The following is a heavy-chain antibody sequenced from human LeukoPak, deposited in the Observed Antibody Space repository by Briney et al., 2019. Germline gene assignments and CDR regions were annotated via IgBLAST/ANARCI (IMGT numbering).Heavy chain of an antibody. Sequence: PSETLSLTCTVSGGSINSYYWSWIRQPPGKGLEWIGYIYYSGSTNYNPSLKSRVTISVDTSKNQFSLKLSSVTAADTAVYYCARVRGSGSYYFDYWGQGTLVTASS. J-gene: IGHJ4*02. CDR3: ARVRGSGSYYFDY. D-gene: IGHD3-10*01. CDR1: GGSINSYY. CDR2: IYYSGST. V-gene: IGHV4-59*01.